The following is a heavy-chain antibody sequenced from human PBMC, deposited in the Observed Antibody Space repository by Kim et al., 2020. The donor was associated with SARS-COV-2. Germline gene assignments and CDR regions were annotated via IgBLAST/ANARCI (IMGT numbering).Heavy chain of an antibody. J-gene: IGHJ4*02. CDR2: T. Sequence: TNNNPSLKSRVTISMDTSKNQFSLRLNSVTAADTGVYYCAKGDGLVDSWGQGTRVTVSS. V-gene: IGHV4-34*01. CDR3: AKGDGLVDS.